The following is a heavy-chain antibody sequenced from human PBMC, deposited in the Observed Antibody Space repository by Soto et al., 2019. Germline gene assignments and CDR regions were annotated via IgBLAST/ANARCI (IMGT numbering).Heavy chain of an antibody. J-gene: IGHJ6*02. CDR2: IYYSGST. D-gene: IGHD3-3*01. CDR3: ARHGMEEHDFWSGYSKYGMDV. V-gene: IGHV4-59*08. Sequence: SETLSLTCTVSGGSISSYYWSWIRQPPGKGLEWIGYIYYSGSTNYNPSLKSRVNISVDTSKNQFSLKLRSVTAADTAVYYSARHGMEEHDFWSGYSKYGMDVWGQGTTVTVSS. CDR1: GGSISSYY.